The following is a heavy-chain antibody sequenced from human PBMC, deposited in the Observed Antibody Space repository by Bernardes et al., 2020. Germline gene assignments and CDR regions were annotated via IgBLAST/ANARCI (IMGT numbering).Heavy chain of an antibody. CDR2: IHHSGRT. CDR1: GYSISNDFY. Sequence: SETLSLTCAVSGYSISNDFYWACIRQPPGKGLEWIGTIHHSGRTYYSASLKSRVTISVDTSKNQFSLKLTSVTAADTAVYYCARPGYSYGYLASDYWGRGTLVTVSS. V-gene: IGHV4-38-2*01. CDR3: ARPGYSYGYLASDY. J-gene: IGHJ4*02. D-gene: IGHD5-18*01.